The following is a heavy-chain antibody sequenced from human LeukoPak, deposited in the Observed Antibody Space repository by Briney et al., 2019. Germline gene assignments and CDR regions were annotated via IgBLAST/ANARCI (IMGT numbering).Heavy chain of an antibody. CDR2: ISSSSSYT. CDR3: ASEGPYGGVDY. CDR1: GFTFSDYY. J-gene: IGHJ4*02. D-gene: IGHD4-23*01. V-gene: IGHV3-11*06. Sequence: GGSLRLSCAASGFTFSDYYMSWIRQAPGKGLEWVSYISSSSSYTNYADSVKGRFTISRDNAKNSLYLQMNSLRAEDTAVYYCASEGPYGGVDYWGRGTLVTVSS.